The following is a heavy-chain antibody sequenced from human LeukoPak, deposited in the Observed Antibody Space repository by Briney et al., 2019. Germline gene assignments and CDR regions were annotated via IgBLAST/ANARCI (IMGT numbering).Heavy chain of an antibody. J-gene: IGHJ6*02. V-gene: IGHV3-48*01. CDR3: ARVGLGVRPDSYYYYGMDV. CDR2: ISSSSSTI. Sequence: GGSLRLSCAASGFTFSSYSMNWVRQAPGKGLEWVSYISSSSSTIYYADSVKGRFTISRDNAKNSLYLQMNSLRAEDTAVYYCARVGLGVRPDSYYYYGMDVWGQGTTVTVSS. D-gene: IGHD2-8*01. CDR1: GFTFSSYS.